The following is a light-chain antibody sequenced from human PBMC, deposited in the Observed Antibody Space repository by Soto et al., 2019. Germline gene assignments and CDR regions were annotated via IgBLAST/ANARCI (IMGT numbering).Light chain of an antibody. CDR1: SSDVGAYNY. J-gene: IGLJ1*01. Sequence: QSVLTQPPSASGSPGQSVTISCTGTSSDVGAYNYVSWYQQHPGKGPKLMIYEVSKRPSGVPDRFSGSKSGNTASLTVSGLQAEYETDYSCSSYAGSNTHVFGTGTEVTVL. CDR3: SSYAGSNTHV. V-gene: IGLV2-8*01. CDR2: EVS.